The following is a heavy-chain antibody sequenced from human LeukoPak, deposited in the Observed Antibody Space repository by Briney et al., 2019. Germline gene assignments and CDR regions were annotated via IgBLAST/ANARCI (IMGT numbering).Heavy chain of an antibody. CDR2: ISAYNGNT. Sequence: ASVKVSCKASGYTFTSYGISWVRQAPGQGLEWMGWISAYNGNTNYAQKLQGRVTMTTDTSTSTAYMELRSLRSDDTAVYYCARDSSARPRGAFDIWGQGTMVTVSS. D-gene: IGHD2-15*01. CDR3: ARDSSARPRGAFDI. CDR1: GYTFTSYG. J-gene: IGHJ3*02. V-gene: IGHV1-18*01.